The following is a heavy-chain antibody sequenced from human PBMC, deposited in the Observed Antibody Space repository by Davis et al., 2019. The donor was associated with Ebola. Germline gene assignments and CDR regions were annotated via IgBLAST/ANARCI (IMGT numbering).Heavy chain of an antibody. J-gene: IGHJ6*02. CDR1: GYTFTSYG. Sequence: AASVKVSCKASGYTFTSYGISWVRQAPGQGLEWMGWISAYNGNTNYAQKLQGRVTMTTDTSTSTAYMELRSLRSDDTAVYYCAREVGAHWVYYYGMDVWGQGTTVTVSS. CDR3: AREVGAHWVYYYGMDV. D-gene: IGHD1-26*01. CDR2: ISAYNGNT. V-gene: IGHV1-18*01.